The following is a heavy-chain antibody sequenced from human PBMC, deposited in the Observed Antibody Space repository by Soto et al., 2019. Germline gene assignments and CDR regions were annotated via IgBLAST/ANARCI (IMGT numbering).Heavy chain of an antibody. CDR1: GFTFSSYG. J-gene: IGHJ2*01. Sequence: QVQLVESGGGVVQPGRSLRLSCAASGFTFSSYGMHWVRQAPGKGLEWVAVIWYDGSNKYYADSVKGRFTISRDNSKNTLYLQMSSLRAEDPAVYYWAREDWYFDLWGRGTLVTVSS. V-gene: IGHV3-33*01. CDR3: AREDWYFDL. CDR2: IWYDGSNK.